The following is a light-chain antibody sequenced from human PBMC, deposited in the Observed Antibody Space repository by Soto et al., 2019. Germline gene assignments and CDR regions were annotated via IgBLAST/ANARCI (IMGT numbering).Light chain of an antibody. CDR2: KAS. CDR3: QQYNDSFPYT. Sequence: DIQMTQSPSSVSASVGATVTVSCRASQVISSWLAWYQQKPGRAPNLLIYKASTLQSGVPSRFSGSRSGTEFTLTVSSLQPEDFATYYCQQYNDSFPYTFGQGTRLEIK. J-gene: IGKJ5*01. V-gene: IGKV1-5*03. CDR1: QVISSW.